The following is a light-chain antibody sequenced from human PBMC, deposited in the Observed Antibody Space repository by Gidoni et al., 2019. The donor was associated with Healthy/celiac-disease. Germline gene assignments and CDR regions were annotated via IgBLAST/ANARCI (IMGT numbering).Light chain of an antibody. CDR1: QSISSY. V-gene: IGKV1-39*01. CDR2: AAS. Sequence: DIQRTQSPSSLSASVGDRVTITCRASQSISSYLNWYQQKPGKAPKLLIYAASSLQSRVPSRFSGSGSGTDFTLTISSLQPEDFATYYCQQSYSTPYTFGQGTQLETK. J-gene: IGKJ2*01. CDR3: QQSYSTPYT.